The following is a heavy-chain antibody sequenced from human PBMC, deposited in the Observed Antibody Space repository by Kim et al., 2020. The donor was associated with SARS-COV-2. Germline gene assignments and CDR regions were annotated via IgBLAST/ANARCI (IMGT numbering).Heavy chain of an antibody. Sequence: GGSLRLSCAASGFTFSNAWMSWVRQAPGKGLEWVGRIKSKTDGGTTDYAAPVKGRFTISRDDSKNTLYLQMNSLKTEDTAVYYCTTDLELTADYDYVWGSYRTFDYWGQGTLVTVSS. J-gene: IGHJ4*02. V-gene: IGHV3-15*01. CDR2: IKSKTDGGTT. CDR1: GFTFSNAW. CDR3: TTDLELTADYDYVWGSYRTFDY. D-gene: IGHD3-16*02.